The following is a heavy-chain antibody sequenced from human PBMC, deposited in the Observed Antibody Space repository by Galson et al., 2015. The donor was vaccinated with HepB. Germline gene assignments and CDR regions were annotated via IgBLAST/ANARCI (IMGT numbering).Heavy chain of an antibody. Sequence: QSGAEVKKPGESLKISCKGSGHSFNTYWIAWVRQMPGKGLEWMGVIYPGDSDTRYGPSFQGQVTISADKSISTAYLQWSGLKASDTAMYYCARRVRACSGGTCYYFDYWGQGTLVTVSS. CDR3: ARRVRACSGGTCYYFDY. D-gene: IGHD2-15*01. CDR2: IYPGDSDT. J-gene: IGHJ4*02. CDR1: GHSFNTYW. V-gene: IGHV5-51*01.